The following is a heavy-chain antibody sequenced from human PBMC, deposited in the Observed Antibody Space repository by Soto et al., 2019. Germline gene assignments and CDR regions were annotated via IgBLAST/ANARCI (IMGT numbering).Heavy chain of an antibody. CDR2: IWYDGSNK. D-gene: IGHD6-19*01. J-gene: IGHJ4*02. V-gene: IGHV3-33*01. CDR1: GFTFSSYG. CDR3: AREVEWLVPKKYFDY. Sequence: GGSLRLSCAASGFTFSSYGMHWVRQAPGKGLEWVAVIWYDGSNKYYADSVKGRFTISRDNSKNTLYLQMNSLRAEDTAVYYCAREVEWLVPKKYFDYWGQGTLVTVSS.